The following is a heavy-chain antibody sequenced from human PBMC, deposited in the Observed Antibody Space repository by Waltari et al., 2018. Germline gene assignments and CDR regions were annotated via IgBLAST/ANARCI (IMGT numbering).Heavy chain of an antibody. CDR3: VRGWRRGYRSINWFDP. CDR1: GGSFSGFY. CDR2: INHSGSP. J-gene: IGHJ5*02. D-gene: IGHD5-18*01. Sequence: QVQLQQWGARLLKPSETLSLTCGVHGGSFSGFYWTWIRQSPGRGLEWIAEINHSGSPSYNPSLASRVTISVDTSKNEFSLDLTSVTAADTAVYYCVRGWRRGYRSINWFDPWGQGSLVTVSS. V-gene: IGHV4-34*02.